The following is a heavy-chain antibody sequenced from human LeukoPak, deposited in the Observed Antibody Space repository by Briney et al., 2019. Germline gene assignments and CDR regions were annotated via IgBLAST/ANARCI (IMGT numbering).Heavy chain of an antibody. J-gene: IGHJ6*02. CDR3: ARLGSSSWIRSYYCYGMDV. CDR1: GDSFSSSIYY. Sequence: PSETLSLTCSVSGDSFSSSIYYWGWIRQPPGKGLEWIGSTYDSGSTYYNPSLQSRVIISVDPSKNQFSLRLSSVTAADTAVYYCARLGSSSWIRSYYCYGMDVWGQGTTVTVSS. D-gene: IGHD6-13*01. V-gene: IGHV4-39*01. CDR2: TYDSGST.